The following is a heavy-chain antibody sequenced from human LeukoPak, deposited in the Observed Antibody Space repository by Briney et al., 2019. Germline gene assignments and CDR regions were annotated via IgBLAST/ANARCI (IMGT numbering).Heavy chain of an antibody. V-gene: IGHV1-2*02. D-gene: IGHD6-19*01. CDR2: INPNSGGT. Sequence: GASVKVSCKASGYTFTSYGISWVRQAPGQGLEWMGWINPNSGGTNYAQKFQGRVTMTRDTSISTAYMELSRLRSDDTAVYYCASSEGSGWYEDYYYYGMDVWGQGTTVTVSS. J-gene: IGHJ6*02. CDR1: GYTFTSYG. CDR3: ASSEGSGWYEDYYYYGMDV.